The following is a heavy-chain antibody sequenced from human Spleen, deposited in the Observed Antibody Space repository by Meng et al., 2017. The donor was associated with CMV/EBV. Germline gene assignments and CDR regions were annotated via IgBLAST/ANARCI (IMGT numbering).Heavy chain of an antibody. J-gene: IGHJ4*02. CDR3: AREDPFSSIADARLKY. V-gene: IGHV4-39*07. D-gene: IGHD6-6*01. CDR1: GGSISSSSYY. Sequence: GSLRLSCTVSGGSISSSSYYWGWIRQPPGKGLEWIGSIYYSGSSHYNPSLKSRVTISVDTSKNQFSLKLTSVTAADTAVYYCAREDPFSSIADARLKYWGQGTLVTVSS. CDR2: IYYSGSS.